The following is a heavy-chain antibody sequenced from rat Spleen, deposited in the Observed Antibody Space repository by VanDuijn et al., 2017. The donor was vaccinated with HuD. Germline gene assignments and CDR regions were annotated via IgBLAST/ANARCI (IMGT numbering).Heavy chain of an antibody. J-gene: IGHJ2*01. D-gene: IGHD1-2*01. Sequence: VQLVESGGGLVQPGRSLKLSCAASGFTFSDYYMAWVRQPPGKGLEWMGGIWGDGSTDYNSALKSRLSISRDTSKSQVFLKMNSLQTDDTATYFCARADVAAISTDGIWGQGIMVTVSS. CDR1: GFTFSDYY. CDR3: ARADVAAISTDGI. CDR2: IWGDGST. V-gene: IGHV2-19*01.